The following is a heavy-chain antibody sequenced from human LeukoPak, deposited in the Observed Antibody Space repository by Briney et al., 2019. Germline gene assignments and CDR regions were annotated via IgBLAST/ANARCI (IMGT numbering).Heavy chain of an antibody. CDR1: GGSFSGYY. Sequence: SETLSLTCAVYGGSFSGYYWSWIRQPPGKGLEWIGEINHSGSTNYNPSLKSRVTISVDTSKNQFSLKLSSVTAADTAVYYCARHGPKQAVHYYYYYMDVWGKGTTVTVSS. CDR2: INHSGST. D-gene: IGHD1/OR15-1a*01. J-gene: IGHJ6*03. V-gene: IGHV4-34*01. CDR3: ARHGPKQAVHYYYYYMDV.